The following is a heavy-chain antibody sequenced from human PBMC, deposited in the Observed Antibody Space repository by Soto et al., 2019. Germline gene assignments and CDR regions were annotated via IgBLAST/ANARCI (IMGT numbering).Heavy chain of an antibody. J-gene: IGHJ6*02. CDR3: GKGRSYYYYYGVDV. Sequence: GGSLRLSCTASGFTFNRHAMTWVRQAPGKGLEWVSGLSDSGGSIYYADSVKGRFTISRDNSKSTLYLQMNSLRAEDTAVYYCGKGRSYYYYYGVDVWGQGTTVTVSS. V-gene: IGHV3-23*01. D-gene: IGHD1-26*01. CDR2: LSDSGGSI. CDR1: GFTFNRHA.